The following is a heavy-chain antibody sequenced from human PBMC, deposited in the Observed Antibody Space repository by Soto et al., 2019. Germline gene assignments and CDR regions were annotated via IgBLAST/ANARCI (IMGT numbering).Heavy chain of an antibody. CDR3: ARRYSSSWYYYYGMDV. J-gene: IGHJ6*02. D-gene: IGHD6-13*01. V-gene: IGHV3-33*01. CDR2: IWYDGSNK. CDR1: GFTFSSYG. Sequence: GGSLRLSCAASGFTFSSYGMHWVRQAPGKGLEWVAVIWYDGSNKYYADSVKGRFTISRDNSKNTLYLQMNSLRAEDTAVYYCARRYSSSWYYYYGMDVWGQGTTVTSP.